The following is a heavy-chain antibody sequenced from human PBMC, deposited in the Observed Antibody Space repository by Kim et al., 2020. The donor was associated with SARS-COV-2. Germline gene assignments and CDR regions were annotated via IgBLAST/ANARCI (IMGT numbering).Heavy chain of an antibody. CDR3: ARVKSSCTTTTCSYYYFDY. CDR2: MNPITGNT. D-gene: IGHD2-2*01. V-gene: IGHV1-8*01. CDR1: GYTFTSSD. J-gene: IGHJ4*02. Sequence: ASVKVSCKTSGYTFTSSDINWVRQATGHGLEWVGWMNPITGNTGFVQKFQGRVTMTRDTSIRTAYMELSSLTSEDTAIYYCARVKSSCTTTTCSYYYFDYWGQGTLVTVSS.